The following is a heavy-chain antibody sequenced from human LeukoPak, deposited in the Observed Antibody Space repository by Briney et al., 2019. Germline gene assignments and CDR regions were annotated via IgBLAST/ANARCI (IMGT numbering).Heavy chain of an antibody. V-gene: IGHV1-69*04. CDR2: IIPIFGIA. D-gene: IGHD5-24*01. CDR1: GGTFSSYA. J-gene: IGHJ4*02. Sequence: SVKVSCKASGGTFSSYAISWVRQAPGQGLEWMGRIIPIFGIANYAQKFQGRVTITADKSTSTAYMELSSLRSEDTAVHCCARDGVEMATTLIFDYWGQGTLVTVSS. CDR3: ARDGVEMATTLIFDY.